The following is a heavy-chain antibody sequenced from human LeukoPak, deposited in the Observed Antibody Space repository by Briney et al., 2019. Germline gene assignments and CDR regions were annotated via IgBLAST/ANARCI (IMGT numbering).Heavy chain of an antibody. CDR3: ARGAGTPSQFDY. V-gene: IGHV1-69*13. CDR2: IIPIFSTA. Sequence: ASVKVSCKASGGTFSSYAISWVRQAPGQGLEWMGGIIPIFSTANYAQKFQGRVTITADESTSTAYMELSSLRSEDTAVYYCARGAGTPSQFDYWGQGTLVTVSS. J-gene: IGHJ4*02. CDR1: GGTFSSYA. D-gene: IGHD6-13*01.